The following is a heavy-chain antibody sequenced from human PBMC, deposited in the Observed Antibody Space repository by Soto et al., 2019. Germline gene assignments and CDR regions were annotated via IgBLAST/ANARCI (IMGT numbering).Heavy chain of an antibody. V-gene: IGHV1-69*02. CDR3: ATIGRGSGWYYFDY. Sequence: ASVKVSCKASGGTFGSYTISWVRQAPGQGLEWMGRIIPILGIANYAQKFQGRVTITADKSTSTAYMELSSLRSEDTAVYYCATIGRGSGWYYFDYWGQGTLVTVSS. CDR2: IIPILGIA. CDR1: GGTFGSYT. D-gene: IGHD6-19*01. J-gene: IGHJ4*02.